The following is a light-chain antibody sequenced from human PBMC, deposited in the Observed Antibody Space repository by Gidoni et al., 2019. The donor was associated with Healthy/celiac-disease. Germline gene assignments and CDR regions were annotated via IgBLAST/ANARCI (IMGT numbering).Light chain of an antibody. CDR2: DAS. CDR3: QQYDNLLLT. CDR1: QDISNY. J-gene: IGKJ4*01. Sequence: DIQMTQSPSSLSASVGDRVTITCQASQDISNYLNWYQQKPGKAPKRLIYDASNLETGVPSRFSGSGSWTDFTFTISSLQPEDIATYYCQQYDNLLLTFGGGTKVEIK. V-gene: IGKV1-33*01.